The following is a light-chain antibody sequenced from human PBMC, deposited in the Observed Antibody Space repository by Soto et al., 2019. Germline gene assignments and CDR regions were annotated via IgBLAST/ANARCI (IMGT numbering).Light chain of an antibody. J-gene: IGKJ1*01. CDR1: QSLLHDNGYNY. CDR3: MQALQAPRT. V-gene: IGKV2-28*01. CDR2: LGS. Sequence: DIVMTQSPLSLPVTPGEPASISCRSSQSLLHDNGYNYLDWYLQKPGQSPQLLIYLGSNRASGVPDRFSGSASGTDFTLKISRVEAEDAGIYYCMQALQAPRTFGQGTKVEIK.